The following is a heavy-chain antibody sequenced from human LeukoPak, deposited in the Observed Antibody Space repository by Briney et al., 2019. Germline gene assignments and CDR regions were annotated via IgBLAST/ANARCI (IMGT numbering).Heavy chain of an antibody. V-gene: IGHV4-31*03. J-gene: IGHJ4*02. Sequence: PSQTLPLTCTVSGGSISSGGYYWSWIRQHPGKGLEWIGYIYYSGSTYYNPSLKSRVTISVDRSKNQFSLKLSPVTAADTAVYYCARARGYDYVWGSYRIPFDYWGQGTLVTVSS. D-gene: IGHD3-16*02. CDR3: ARARGYDYVWGSYRIPFDY. CDR1: GGSISSGGYY. CDR2: IYYSGST.